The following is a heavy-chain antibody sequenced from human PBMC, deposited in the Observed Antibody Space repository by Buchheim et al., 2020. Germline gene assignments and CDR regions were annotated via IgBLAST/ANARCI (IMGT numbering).Heavy chain of an antibody. V-gene: IGHV7-4-1*02. CDR3: AKDSGNGNYHVGMDV. CDR2: INTNTGNP. J-gene: IGHJ6*02. D-gene: IGHD3-22*01. CDR1: GYTFTNYA. Sequence: QVQLVQSGAEVKKPGASVKVSCKASGYTFTNYAINWVRQAPGQGLEWVGWINTNTGNPAHAQGFTGRFVLSLDTSVSTASLQISSLEAEDTAVYYCAKDSGNGNYHVGMDVWGQGTT.